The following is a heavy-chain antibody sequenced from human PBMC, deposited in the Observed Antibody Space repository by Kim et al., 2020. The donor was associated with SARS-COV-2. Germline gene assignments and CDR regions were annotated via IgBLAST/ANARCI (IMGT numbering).Heavy chain of an antibody. V-gene: IGHV1-69*01. CDR3: ARGPYYYGSGSYRF. Sequence: AQKFQGRVTITADESTSTAYMELSSLRSEDTAVYYCARGPYYYGSGSYRFWGQGTLVTVSS. D-gene: IGHD3-10*01. J-gene: IGHJ4*02.